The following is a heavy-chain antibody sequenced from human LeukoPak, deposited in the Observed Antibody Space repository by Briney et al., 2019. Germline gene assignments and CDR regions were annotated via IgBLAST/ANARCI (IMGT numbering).Heavy chain of an antibody. Sequence: GSSVKVSCKASGGTFSSYAISWVRQAPGQGLEWMGRIIPILGIANYAQKFQGRVTITADKSTSTAYMELSSLRSEDTAVYYCAPDYDSSGPEKGADFDPWGQGTLVTVSS. CDR3: APDYDSSGPEKGADFDP. CDR1: GGTFSSYA. V-gene: IGHV1-69*04. J-gene: IGHJ5*02. CDR2: IIPILGIA. D-gene: IGHD3-22*01.